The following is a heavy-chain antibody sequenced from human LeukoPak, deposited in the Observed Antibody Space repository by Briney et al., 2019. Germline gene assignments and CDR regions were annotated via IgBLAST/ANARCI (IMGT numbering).Heavy chain of an antibody. Sequence: SETLSLTCAVSGGPLTSYYWSWIRQPPGKGLEWIGSIYYSGSTYYNPSLKSRVTISVDTSKNQFSLKVSSVTAADTAAYYCARDLVDTAMVLDYWGQGTLVTVSS. CDR1: GGPLTSYY. CDR3: ARDLVDTAMVLDY. J-gene: IGHJ4*02. CDR2: IYYSGST. D-gene: IGHD5-18*01. V-gene: IGHV4-59*12.